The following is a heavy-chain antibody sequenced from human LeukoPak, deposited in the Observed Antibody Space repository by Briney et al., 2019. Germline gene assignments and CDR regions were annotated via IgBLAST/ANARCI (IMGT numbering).Heavy chain of an antibody. CDR3: AKDRLRAYSYGQFYLDY. CDR2: ISGSGGST. Sequence: PGGSLRLSCAASGFTFSSYAMSWVRQAPGKGLEWVSAISGSGGSTYYADSVRGRFTISRDNSKNTLYLQMNSLRAEDTAVYYCAKDRLRAYSYGQFYLDYWGQGTLVTVSS. V-gene: IGHV3-23*01. J-gene: IGHJ4*02. D-gene: IGHD5-18*01. CDR1: GFTFSSYA.